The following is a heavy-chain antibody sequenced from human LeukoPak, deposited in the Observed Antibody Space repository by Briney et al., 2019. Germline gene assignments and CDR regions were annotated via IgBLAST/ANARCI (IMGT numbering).Heavy chain of an antibody. J-gene: IGHJ4*02. D-gene: IGHD3-22*01. Sequence: ASVKVSCKASGYTFSNYGISWLRQAPGQGLEWMGWISAYNGDTKYLQNLQGGVTMTTDTSTSTAYMELRSLTSDDTAVYYCARDNPYYYLYWGQGTLVTVSS. CDR3: ARDNPYYYLY. V-gene: IGHV1-18*01. CDR1: GYTFSNYG. CDR2: ISAYNGDT.